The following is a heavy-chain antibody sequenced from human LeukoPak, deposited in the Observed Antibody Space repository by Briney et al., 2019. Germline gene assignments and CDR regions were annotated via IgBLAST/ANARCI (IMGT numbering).Heavy chain of an antibody. CDR1: GFTFSSYA. J-gene: IGHJ5*02. D-gene: IGHD3-22*01. CDR2: ISGSGGST. V-gene: IGHV3-23*01. Sequence: TGGSLRLSCAASGFTFSSYAMSWVRQAPGKGLEWVSVISGSGGSTYYADSVKGRFTISRDNSKNTLYLQMNSLRVEDTAVYYCAKTYYYDSSGYYPYNWFDPWGQGTLVTVSS. CDR3: AKTYYYDSSGYYPYNWFDP.